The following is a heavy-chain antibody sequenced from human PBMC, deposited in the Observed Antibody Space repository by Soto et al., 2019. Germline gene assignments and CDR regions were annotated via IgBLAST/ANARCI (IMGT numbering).Heavy chain of an antibody. CDR1: GGSISSGGYY. CDR2: IYYSGST. CDR3: ARERRPYGSGSHFDY. Sequence: SETLSLTCTVSGGSISSGGYYWSWIRQHPGKGLEWIGYIYYSGSTYYNPSLKSRVTISVDTSKNQFSLKLSSVTAADTAVYYCARERRPYGSGSHFDYRAQGTLVTVSS. V-gene: IGHV4-31*03. D-gene: IGHD3-10*01. J-gene: IGHJ4*02.